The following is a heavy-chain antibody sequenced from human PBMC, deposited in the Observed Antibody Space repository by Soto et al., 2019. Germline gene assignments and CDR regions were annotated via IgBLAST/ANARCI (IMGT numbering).Heavy chain of an antibody. CDR2: VYYSGIT. CDR1: GGSVSSQTHF. D-gene: IGHD1-26*01. J-gene: IGHJ4*02. V-gene: IGHV4-61*01. Sequence: QVQLQESGPKLVKPSETLSLTCRVSGGSVSSQTHFWTWIRQAPGKGLEWIGYVYYSGITNFNPSLKSRVTISADTYNNQIFLSLTSVTAADTAVYYCAREDMSGTYYFDSWGQGTLVTVSS. CDR3: AREDMSGTYYFDS.